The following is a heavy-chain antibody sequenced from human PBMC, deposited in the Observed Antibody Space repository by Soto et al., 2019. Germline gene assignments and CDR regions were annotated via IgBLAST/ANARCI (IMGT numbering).Heavy chain of an antibody. D-gene: IGHD5-12*01. CDR1: GGSFSSYA. J-gene: IGHJ4*02. Sequence: ASVKVSCKASGGSFSSYAISWVRQAPGQGLEWMGGIIPIFGTANYAQKFQGRVTITADESTSTAYMELSSLRSEDTAVYYCARCSGATINCGDYWGQGTLVTVSS. V-gene: IGHV1-69*13. CDR2: IIPIFGTA. CDR3: ARCSGATINCGDY.